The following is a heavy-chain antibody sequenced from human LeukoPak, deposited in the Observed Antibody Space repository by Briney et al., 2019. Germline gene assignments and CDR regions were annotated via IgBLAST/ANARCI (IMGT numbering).Heavy chain of an antibody. CDR2: INPNSGGT. CDR1: GYTFTGYY. J-gene: IGHJ4*02. Sequence: ASVKVSCKASGYTFTGYYMHWVRQAPGQGLEWMGWINPNSGGTNYAQKFQGRVTMTRDTSISTAYMELSRLRSDDTAVYYCARVRTEQWLVYFDYWGQGTLVTVSS. V-gene: IGHV1-2*02. CDR3: ARVRTEQWLVYFDY. D-gene: IGHD6-19*01.